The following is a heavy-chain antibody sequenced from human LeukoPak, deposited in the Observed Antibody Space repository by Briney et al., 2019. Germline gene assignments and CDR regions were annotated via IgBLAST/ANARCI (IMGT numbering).Heavy chain of an antibody. CDR2: INSDGSTT. Sequence: PRGSLRLSCAASGFTFSSYWMHWVRQAPGKGLVWVSRINSDGSTTNYADYVKGRFTISRDNAKNTLYLQMNSLRAEDTAVYYCARRSSGSPPYYFDYWGQGTLVTVSS. V-gene: IGHV3-74*01. CDR1: GFTFSSYW. D-gene: IGHD1-26*01. J-gene: IGHJ4*02. CDR3: ARRSSGSPPYYFDY.